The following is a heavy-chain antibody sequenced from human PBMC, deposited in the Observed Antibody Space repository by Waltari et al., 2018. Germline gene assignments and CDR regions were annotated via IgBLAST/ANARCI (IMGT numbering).Heavy chain of an antibody. J-gene: IGHJ4*02. Sequence: QLQLQESGPGLVKPSETLSLTCTVSGGSISSSSYHCGRIPQPPGKGLEWIGSIYYSGSTYYNPSLKSRVTISVDTSKNQFSLKLSSVTAADTAVYYCARAHVTTAMVYLDYWGQGTLVTVSS. CDR1: GGSISSSSYH. V-gene: IGHV4-39*01. D-gene: IGHD5-18*01. CDR2: IYYSGST. CDR3: ARAHVTTAMVYLDY.